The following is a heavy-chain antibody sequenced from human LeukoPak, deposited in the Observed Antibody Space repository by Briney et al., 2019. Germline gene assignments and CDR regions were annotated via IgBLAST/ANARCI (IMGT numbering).Heavy chain of an antibody. Sequence: PGGSLRLSCAASGFTVSTNYMTWVRQPPGKGLESISMIYTGGTTHYAASVKGRFTISRDKSTNTLYLQMNNLRVDDTAVYYCTTAPWGDTGYWGQGTLVTVSS. CDR3: TTAPWGDTGY. CDR1: GFTVSTNY. D-gene: IGHD3-16*01. V-gene: IGHV3-53*01. CDR2: IYTGGTT. J-gene: IGHJ4*02.